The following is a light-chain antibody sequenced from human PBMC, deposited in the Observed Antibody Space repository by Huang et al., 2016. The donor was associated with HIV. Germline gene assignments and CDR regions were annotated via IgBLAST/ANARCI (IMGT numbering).Light chain of an antibody. V-gene: IGKV1-27*01. J-gene: IGKJ1*01. CDR2: ATS. CDR3: QKYDSAPRT. Sequence: IEMTQSPPSLSASIGDRVTLTCRASRDISTFLAWFHQKPGKPPKLLNYATSILHSGVPSRFSGSGSGTDFTLTISSLQSEDVGYYYCQKYDSAPRTFGQGTKVDLK. CDR1: RDISTF.